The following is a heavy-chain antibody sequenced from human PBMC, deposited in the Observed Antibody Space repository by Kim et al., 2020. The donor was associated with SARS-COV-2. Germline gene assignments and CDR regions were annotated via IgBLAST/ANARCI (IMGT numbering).Heavy chain of an antibody. CDR1: GFTFSSYA. J-gene: IGHJ4*02. CDR3: ARVLYCSSTSCYTGLGY. V-gene: IGHV3-30*04. D-gene: IGHD2-2*02. Sequence: GGSLRLSCAASGFTFSSYAMHWVRQAPGKGLEWVAVISYDGSNKYYADSVKGRFTISRDNSKNTLYLQMNSLRAEDTAVYYCARVLYCSSTSCYTGLGYWGQGTLVTVSS. CDR2: ISYDGSNK.